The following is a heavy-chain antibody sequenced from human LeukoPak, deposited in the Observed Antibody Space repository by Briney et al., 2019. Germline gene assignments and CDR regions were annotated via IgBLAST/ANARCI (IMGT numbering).Heavy chain of an antibody. J-gene: IGHJ3*02. V-gene: IGHV1-18*01. CDR1: DYTFTSYG. CDR3: ARDKAVADSGWAFDI. D-gene: IGHD6-19*01. Sequence: GASVKVSCKASDYTFTSYGISWVRQAPGKGLEWMGWISGYNGNTNHAQKLQGRVTMTTDTSTSTAYMEPRSLRSDDTAVYYCARDKAVADSGWAFDIWGQGTMVTVSS. CDR2: ISGYNGNT.